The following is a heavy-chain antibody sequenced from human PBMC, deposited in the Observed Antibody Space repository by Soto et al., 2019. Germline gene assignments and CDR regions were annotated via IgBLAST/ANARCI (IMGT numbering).Heavy chain of an antibody. CDR1: GFSFSPSA. CDR3: AKGGYTYGLDH. CDR2: ISESGDNT. D-gene: IGHD5-18*01. Sequence: GGSLRLSCAASGFSFSPSAMSWVRQAPGKGLEWVSAISESGDNTFYADSVKGRFTISRENSNNALYLQMDTLRAEDTALYLCAKGGYTYGLDHWGQGTLVTVSS. V-gene: IGHV3-23*01. J-gene: IGHJ5*02.